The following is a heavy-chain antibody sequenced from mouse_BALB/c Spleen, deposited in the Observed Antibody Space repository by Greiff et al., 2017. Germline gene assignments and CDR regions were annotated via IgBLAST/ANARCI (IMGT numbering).Heavy chain of an antibody. CDR1: GYTFTSYY. V-gene: IGHV1S81*02. CDR2: INPSNGGT. Sequence: QVQLQQSGAELVKPGASVKLSCKASGYTFTSYYMYWVKQRPGQGLEWIGEINPSNGGTNFNEKFKSKATLTVDKSSSTAYMQLSSLTSEDSAVYYCTRVGGLRPWFAYWGQGTLVTVSA. CDR3: TRVGGLRPWFAY. D-gene: IGHD2-4*01. J-gene: IGHJ3*01.